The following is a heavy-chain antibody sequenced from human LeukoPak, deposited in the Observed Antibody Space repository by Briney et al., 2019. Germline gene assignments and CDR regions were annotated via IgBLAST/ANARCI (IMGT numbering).Heavy chain of an antibody. Sequence: ASVKVSCKASGYTFRTYDVAWVRQAPGQGLEWMGWMNPNSGNTGYAQKFKGRVTMTSDASIGSAYMGLSSLRSEDTAVYFCARAVRIQLLLEYWGHGTLITVSS. V-gene: IGHV1-8*01. CDR3: ARAVRIQLLLEY. CDR1: GYTFRTYD. CDR2: MNPNSGNT. D-gene: IGHD2-2*01. J-gene: IGHJ4*01.